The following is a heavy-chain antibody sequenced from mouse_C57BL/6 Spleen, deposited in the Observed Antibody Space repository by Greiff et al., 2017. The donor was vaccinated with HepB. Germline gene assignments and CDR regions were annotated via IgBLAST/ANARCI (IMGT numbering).Heavy chain of an antibody. J-gene: IGHJ3*01. CDR3: ARNRDSSVAWFAY. V-gene: IGHV2-2*01. D-gene: IGHD3-2*02. CDR2: IWSGGST. Sequence: QVQLQQSGPGLVQPSQSLSITCTVSGFSLTSYGVHWVRQSPGKGLEWLGVIWSGGSTDYNAAFISRLSISKDNSKSQVFFKMNSLQADDTAIYYCARNRDSSVAWFAYWGQGTLVTVSA. CDR1: GFSLTSYG.